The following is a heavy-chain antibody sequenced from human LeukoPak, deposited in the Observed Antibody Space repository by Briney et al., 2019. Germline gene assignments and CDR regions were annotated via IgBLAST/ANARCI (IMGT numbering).Heavy chain of an antibody. CDR3: ARPAPYYYDSSGSQGHDAFDV. V-gene: IGHV5-51*01. CDR2: IYPGDSDT. Sequence: GESLKISCKGSGYRFSSNWIGWVRQMPGKGLEWMGVIYPGDSDTRYSLSFQGQVTISADKSISTAYLQWSSLKASDTAMYYCARPAPYYYDSSGSQGHDAFDVWGQGTMVTVSS. J-gene: IGHJ3*01. CDR1: GYRFSSNW. D-gene: IGHD3-22*01.